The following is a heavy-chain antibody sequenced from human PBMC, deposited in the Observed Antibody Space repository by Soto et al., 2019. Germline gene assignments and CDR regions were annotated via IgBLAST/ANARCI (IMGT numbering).Heavy chain of an antibody. D-gene: IGHD1-7*01. CDR1: GYTFTRYY. J-gene: IGHJ4*02. V-gene: IGHV1-46*01. CDR2: INPSGGST. Sequence: ASVKVSCKASGYTFTRYYMHWVRQAPGQGLEWMGIINPSGGSTSYAQKFQGRVNMTRDTLTSTVYMELSSLRSEDTAVYYCARDTLELSAIFDYWGQGTLVTVSS. CDR3: ARDTLELSAIFDY.